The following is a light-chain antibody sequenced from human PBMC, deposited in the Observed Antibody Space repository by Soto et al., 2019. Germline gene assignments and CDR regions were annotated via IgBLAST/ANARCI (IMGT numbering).Light chain of an antibody. CDR1: QTIFSW. CDR2: KAS. CDR3: QQYNSYTYS. V-gene: IGKV1-5*03. J-gene: IGKJ2*03. Sequence: IQMTQSPSTLSASVGDRVSITCRASQTIFSWLAWYQQRPGKAPSLLIYKASSLESGIPSRYSGSGSGTESTLTISGLQPDDFATYYCQQYNSYTYSFGQGTKLEI.